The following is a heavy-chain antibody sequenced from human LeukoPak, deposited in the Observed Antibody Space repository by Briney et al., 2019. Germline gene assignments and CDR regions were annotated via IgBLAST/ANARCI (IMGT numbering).Heavy chain of an antibody. CDR1: GYIFISHW. V-gene: IGHV5-51*01. J-gene: IGHJ4*02. CDR2: IYPGDSDT. Sequence: GESLQISCKGSGYIFISHWIGWVRQLPGKGLELMGIIYPGDSDTRYSPPFQGQVTISADKSITTAYLQWSSLKASDTAMYYCAKKYCRGTSCYWGFDYWGQGTLVTVSS. CDR3: AKKYCRGTSCYWGFDY. D-gene: IGHD2-2*01.